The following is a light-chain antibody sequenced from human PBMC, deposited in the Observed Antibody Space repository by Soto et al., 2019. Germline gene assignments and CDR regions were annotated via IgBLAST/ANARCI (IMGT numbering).Light chain of an antibody. Sequence: EIVLTQSPATLSLSPGERATLSCRASQIVSSYLAWYQQKPGQAPRLLIYDASNRATGIPARFSGSGSGTDFTPTISSLEPEDFAVYYCQQRTNWPITFGQGTRLEIK. V-gene: IGKV3-11*01. J-gene: IGKJ5*01. CDR3: QQRTNWPIT. CDR2: DAS. CDR1: QIVSSY.